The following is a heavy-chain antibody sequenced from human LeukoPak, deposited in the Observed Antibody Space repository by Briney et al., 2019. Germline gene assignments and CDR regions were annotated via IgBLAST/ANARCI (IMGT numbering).Heavy chain of an antibody. CDR2: IIPIFGTA. V-gene: IGHV1-69*13. J-gene: IGHJ6*02. CDR3: ARGPGYGDYYYYYGMDV. Sequence: SVRVSCKASGYTFTSHGISWVRQAPGQGLEWMGGIIPIFGTANYAQKFQGRVTITADESTSTAYMELSSLRSEDTAVYYCARGPGYGDYYYYYGMDVWGQGTTVTVSS. CDR1: GYTFTSHG. D-gene: IGHD4-17*01.